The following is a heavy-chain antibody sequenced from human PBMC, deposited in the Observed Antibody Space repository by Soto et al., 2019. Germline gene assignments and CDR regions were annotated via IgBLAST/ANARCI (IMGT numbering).Heavy chain of an antibody. Sequence: QVQLQESGPGLVKPSQTLSLTCTVSGGYIRSRDYYWSWIRQPSGKGLEWIGYVYYSESAYYNPSLQSRGFISIDTSKNQFSLTLSSVTAADTAVYYCARVIITATGTSGFDSWGQGTLVTVSS. V-gene: IGHV4-30-4*01. D-gene: IGHD6-13*01. CDR3: ARVIITATGTSGFDS. CDR1: GGYIRSRDYY. CDR2: VYYSESA. J-gene: IGHJ4*02.